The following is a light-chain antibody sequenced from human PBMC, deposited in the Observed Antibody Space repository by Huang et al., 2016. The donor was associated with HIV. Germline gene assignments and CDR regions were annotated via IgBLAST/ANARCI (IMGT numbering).Light chain of an antibody. J-gene: IGKJ1*01. V-gene: IGKV2-30*01. CDR1: QSLVYGDGNIY. Sequence: DVLLTQSPLSLPVTLGQPAFITCKSNQSLVYGDGNIYLNWFHQRPGHSPRRLIYKLSNRDSGVPDRFSAGGSVTDVTLWISEVEAEDVGDYYCMQASHGAATFGQGTSVDIK. CDR2: KLS. CDR3: MQASHGAAT.